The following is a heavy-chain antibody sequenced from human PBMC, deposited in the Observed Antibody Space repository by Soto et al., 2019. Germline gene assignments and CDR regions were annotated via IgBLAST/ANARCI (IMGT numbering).Heavy chain of an antibody. Sequence: ASVKVSCKASGYTLTRYRISWVRQAPGQGLEWMGWISADNGNTNYAQKVQGRVTMTTDTSTSTAYMELRSLRSDDTAVYYCARDGYSSSPNFDYWGLGTLVTVPS. J-gene: IGHJ4*02. CDR3: ARDGYSSSPNFDY. V-gene: IGHV1-18*01. D-gene: IGHD6-6*01. CDR1: GYTLTRYR. CDR2: ISADNGNT.